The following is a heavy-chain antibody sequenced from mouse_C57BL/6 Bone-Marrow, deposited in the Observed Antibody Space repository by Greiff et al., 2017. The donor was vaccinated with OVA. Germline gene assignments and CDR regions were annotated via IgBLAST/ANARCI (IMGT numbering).Heavy chain of an antibody. V-gene: IGHV5-6*02. D-gene: IGHD4-1*01. CDR2: ISSGGSYT. J-gene: IGHJ2*01. CDR3: ARRASGTPDYFDY. Sequence: EVMLVESGGDLVKPGGSLKLSCAASGFTFSSYGMSWVRQTPDKRLEWVATISSGGSYTYYPDSVKGRFTISRDNAKNTLYLQMSSLKSEDTAVYYCARRASGTPDYFDYWGQGTTLTVSS. CDR1: GFTFSSYG.